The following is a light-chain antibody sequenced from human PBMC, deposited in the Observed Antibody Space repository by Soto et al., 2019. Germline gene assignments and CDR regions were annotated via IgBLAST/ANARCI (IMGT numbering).Light chain of an antibody. V-gene: IGLV2-8*01. CDR2: EVV. Sequence: ALTQPPSASGSPGQSVTISCTGTKNDIGVYDFVSWYQHHPGKAPRLIIYEVVQRPSGVPDRFSGSKSGNTASLTVSGLQAADEADYFCKSYAGSNTYVFGSGTKVTVL. CDR3: KSYAGSNTYV. CDR1: KNDIGVYDF. J-gene: IGLJ1*01.